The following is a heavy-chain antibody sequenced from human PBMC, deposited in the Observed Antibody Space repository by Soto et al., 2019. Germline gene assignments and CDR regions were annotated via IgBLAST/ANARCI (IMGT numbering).Heavy chain of an antibody. CDR3: ASRGRYSGYEYYFDY. D-gene: IGHD5-12*01. V-gene: IGHV3-7*01. CDR2: IKQDGSEK. J-gene: IGHJ4*02. Sequence: GSLRLSCAASGFTFSSYWMSWVRQAPGKGLEWVANIKQDGSEKYYVDSVKGRFTISRDNAKNSLYLQMNSLRAEDTAVYYCASRGRYSGYEYYFDYWGQGTLVTVSS. CDR1: GFTFSSYW.